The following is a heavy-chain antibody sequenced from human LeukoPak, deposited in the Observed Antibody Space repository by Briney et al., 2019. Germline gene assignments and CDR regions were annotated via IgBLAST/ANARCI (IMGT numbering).Heavy chain of an antibody. J-gene: IGHJ4*02. D-gene: IGHD6-13*01. CDR3: AREGAAGMVNY. CDR2: IYYSGST. CDR1: GGSISSYY. V-gene: IGHV4-59*01. Sequence: PSETLSLTCTVSGGSISSYYWSWIRQPPGKGLEWIGYIYYSGSTNYNPSLKSRVTISVDTSKNQFSLKLSSVTAADTAVYYCAREGAAGMVNYWGQGTLVTVSS.